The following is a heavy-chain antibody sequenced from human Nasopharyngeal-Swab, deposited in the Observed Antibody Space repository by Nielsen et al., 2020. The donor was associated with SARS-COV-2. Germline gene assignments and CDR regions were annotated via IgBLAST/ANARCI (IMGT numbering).Heavy chain of an antibody. D-gene: IGHD3-22*01. J-gene: IGHJ4*02. CDR2: ISYDGSNK. CDR3: ARELTNYYDSSGYLDY. Sequence: GGSLRLSCAASGFTFSSYGMHWVRQAPGKGLEWVAVISYDGSNKYYADSVKGRFTISRDNSKNTLYLQVNSLRAEDTAVYYCARELTNYYDSSGYLDYWGQGTLVTVSS. CDR1: GFTFSSYG. V-gene: IGHV3-30*03.